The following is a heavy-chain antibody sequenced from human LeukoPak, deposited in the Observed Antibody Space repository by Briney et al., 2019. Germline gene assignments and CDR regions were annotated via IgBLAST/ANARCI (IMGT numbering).Heavy chain of an antibody. CDR3: ARDRQYYDYVWGRYYFDY. CDR1: GFTFSSYA. V-gene: IGHV3-30-3*01. J-gene: IGHJ4*02. CDR2: ISYDGSNK. D-gene: IGHD3-16*01. Sequence: GGSLRLSCTASGFTFSSYAMHWVRQAPGKGLEWVAVISYDGSNKYYADSVKGRFTISRDNSKNTLYLQMNSLRAEDTAVYYCARDRQYYDYVWGRYYFDYWGQGTLVTVSS.